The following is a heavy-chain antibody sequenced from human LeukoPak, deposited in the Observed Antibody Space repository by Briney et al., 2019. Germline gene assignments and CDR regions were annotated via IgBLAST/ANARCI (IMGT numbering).Heavy chain of an antibody. CDR3: ARDTLRMLGFDY. Sequence: ASVKVSCKASGYTFTNHYMHWVRQAPGQGLEWMGWINPNSGGTNYAQKFQGRVTMTRDTSISTAYMELSRLRSDDTAVYYCARDTLRMLGFDYWGQGTLVTVSS. V-gene: IGHV1-2*02. J-gene: IGHJ4*02. CDR2: INPNSGGT. D-gene: IGHD2-8*01. CDR1: GYTFTNHY.